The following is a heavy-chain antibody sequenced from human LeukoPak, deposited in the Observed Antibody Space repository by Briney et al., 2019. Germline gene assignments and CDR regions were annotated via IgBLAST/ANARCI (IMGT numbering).Heavy chain of an antibody. V-gene: IGHV3-11*01. D-gene: IGHD3-10*01. CDR3: ARARGTGPGAHFDY. CDR1: GFTFSSYA. J-gene: IGHJ4*02. CDR2: ISNSGDLI. Sequence: GGSLRLSCAASGFTFSSYAMSWIRQAPGKGLEWVSYISNSGDLIAYADSVKGRFTISRDNAKNSLFLQMNSLRAEDTAVYYCARARGTGPGAHFDYWGQGTLVIVSS.